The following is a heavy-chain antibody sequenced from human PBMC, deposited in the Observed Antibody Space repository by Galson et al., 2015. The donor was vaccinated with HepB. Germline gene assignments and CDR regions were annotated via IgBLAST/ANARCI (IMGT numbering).Heavy chain of an antibody. V-gene: IGHV5-51*03. CDR1: GYSFTSHW. Sequence: QSGAEVKKPGESLKVSCKGSGYSFTSHWVAWVRQRPGKGLEWMGIIYPGDSDTRYGPSFQGHVAISADKSNSTTYLQWRSLKTSDTAIYYCARTQGVRVVTALDHWGQGTLVTVSS. J-gene: IGHJ4*02. CDR3: ARTQGVRVVTALDH. CDR2: IYPGDSDT. D-gene: IGHD2-21*02.